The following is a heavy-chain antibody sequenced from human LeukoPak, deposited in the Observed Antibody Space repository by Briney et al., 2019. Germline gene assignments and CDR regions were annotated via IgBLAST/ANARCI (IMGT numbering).Heavy chain of an antibody. J-gene: IGHJ6*03. CDR3: ARERRLVVYAIRGEWYYYYYMDV. CDR2: INHSGST. D-gene: IGHD2-8*02. Sequence: SETLSLTCAVYGGSFSGYYWSWIRQPPGKGLEWIGEINHSGSTNYNPSLKSRVTISVDTSKNQFSLKLSSVTAADTAVYYCARERRLVVYAIRGEWYYYYYMDVWGKGTTVTVPS. V-gene: IGHV4-34*01. CDR1: GGSFSGYY.